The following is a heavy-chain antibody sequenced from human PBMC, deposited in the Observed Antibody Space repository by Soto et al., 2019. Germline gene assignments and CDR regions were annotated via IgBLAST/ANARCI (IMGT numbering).Heavy chain of an antibody. Sequence: LRLSCVASGFTFSTYAMSWVRQAPGKGLEWVSALTPSGGETYYADSVKGRFTISRDNSMNALYLQMSSLRIEDTAVYYCAHPRGYGVFDAYDIWGQGTMVTV. D-gene: IGHD4-17*01. CDR3: AHPRGYGVFDAYDI. CDR1: GFTFSTYA. J-gene: IGHJ3*02. V-gene: IGHV3-23*01. CDR2: LTPSGGET.